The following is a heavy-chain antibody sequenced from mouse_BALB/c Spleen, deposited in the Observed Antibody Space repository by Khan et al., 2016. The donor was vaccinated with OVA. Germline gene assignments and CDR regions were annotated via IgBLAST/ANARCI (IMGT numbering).Heavy chain of an antibody. Sequence: EVQLQESGPGLVKPSQSLSLTCTVTGYSITSGYAWNWIRQFPGNKLEWMGYISYSGVTSYTPSLKSRISIPRDTSKNQFFLQLNTVTTEDTATDYCARGNYYGYYVDYWGQGTTLTVSS. J-gene: IGHJ2*01. CDR1: GYSITSGYA. V-gene: IGHV3-2*02. D-gene: IGHD1-1*01. CDR3: ARGNYYGYYVDY. CDR2: ISYSGVT.